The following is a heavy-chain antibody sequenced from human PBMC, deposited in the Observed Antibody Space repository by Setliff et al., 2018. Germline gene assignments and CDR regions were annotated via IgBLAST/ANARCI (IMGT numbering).Heavy chain of an antibody. CDR1: GYSISSGYY. Sequence: LSLTCGVSGYSISSGYYWGWIRQPPGKGLEWIGSIYRTGTTHYNPSLKSRVTMSVDTSKSQFSLKLSSVTAADTAVYYCARSKSSSGWLNWFDPWGQGTLVTVSS. CDR3: ARSKSSSGWLNWFDP. D-gene: IGHD6-19*01. J-gene: IGHJ5*02. V-gene: IGHV4-38-2*01. CDR2: IYRTGTT.